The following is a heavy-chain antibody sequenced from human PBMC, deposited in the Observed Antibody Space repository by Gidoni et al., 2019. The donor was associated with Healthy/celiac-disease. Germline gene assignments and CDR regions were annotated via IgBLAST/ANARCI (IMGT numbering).Heavy chain of an antibody. CDR3: ARGENYYGSGSQYFDY. J-gene: IGHJ4*02. V-gene: IGHV1-69*01. CDR1: GGTFSSYA. CDR2: IIPNFGTA. Sequence: QVQLVQSGAEVKKPESSVKVSCKASGGTFSSYAISWVRQAPGQGLEWMGGIIPNFGTASYAQKYQGRVTITADESTSTAYMELSSLRSEDTAVYYCARGENYYGSGSQYFDYWGQGTLVTVSS. D-gene: IGHD3-10*01.